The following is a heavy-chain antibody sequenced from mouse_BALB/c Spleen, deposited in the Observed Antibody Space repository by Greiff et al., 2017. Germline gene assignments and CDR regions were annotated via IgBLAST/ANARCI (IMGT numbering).Heavy chain of an antibody. V-gene: IGHV5-6*01. D-gene: IGHD1-1*01. CDR2: ISSGGSYT. Sequence: EVQGVESGGDLVKPGGSLKLSCAASGFTFSSYGMSWVRQTPDKRLEWVATISSGGSYTYYPDSVKGRFTISRDNAKNTLYLQMSSLKSEDTAMYYCARHDGITTANFDYWGQGTTLTVSS. CDR1: GFTFSSYG. J-gene: IGHJ2*01. CDR3: ARHDGITTANFDY.